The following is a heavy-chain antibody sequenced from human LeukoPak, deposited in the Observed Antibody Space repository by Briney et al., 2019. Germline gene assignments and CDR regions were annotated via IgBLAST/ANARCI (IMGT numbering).Heavy chain of an antibody. D-gene: IGHD3-9*01. CDR2: IYYSGST. Sequence: RSETLSLTCTVSGGSISSSSYYWGWIRQPPGKGLEWIGSIYYSGSTYYNPSLKSRVTISVDTSKNQSSLKLSSVTAADTAVYYCASCYDILTGYHDYWGQGTLVTVSS. J-gene: IGHJ4*02. CDR3: ASCYDILTGYHDY. CDR1: GGSISSSSYY. V-gene: IGHV4-39*01.